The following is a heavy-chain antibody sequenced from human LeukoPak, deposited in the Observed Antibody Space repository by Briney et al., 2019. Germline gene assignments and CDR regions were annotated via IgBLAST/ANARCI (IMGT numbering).Heavy chain of an antibody. Sequence: GGALRLSCAASGFTFSSYAMSWVRQAPGKGLEWGSAISGSGGSTYYADSVKGRFTISRDNSKNTLYLQMNSLRAEDTAVYYCAKFYYYGSGSYYNTFDYWGQGTLVTVSS. D-gene: IGHD3-10*01. CDR1: GFTFSSYA. V-gene: IGHV3-23*01. CDR2: ISGSGGST. J-gene: IGHJ4*02. CDR3: AKFYYYGSGSYYNTFDY.